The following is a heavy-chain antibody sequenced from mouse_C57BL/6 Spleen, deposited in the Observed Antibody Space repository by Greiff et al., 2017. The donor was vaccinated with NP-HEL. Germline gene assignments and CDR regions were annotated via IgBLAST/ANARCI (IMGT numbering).Heavy chain of an antibody. CDR2: IDPETGGT. J-gene: IGHJ2*01. Sequence: VQLQESGAELVRPGASVTLSCKASGYTFTDYEMHWVKQTPVHGLEWIGAIDPETGGTAYNQKFKGKAILTADKSSSTAYMELGSLTSEDSAVYYCTRRGPFDYWGQGTTLTVSS. CDR1: GYTFTDYE. CDR3: TRRGPFDY. V-gene: IGHV1-15*01.